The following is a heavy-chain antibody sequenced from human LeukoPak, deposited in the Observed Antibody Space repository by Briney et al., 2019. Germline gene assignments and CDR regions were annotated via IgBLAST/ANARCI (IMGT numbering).Heavy chain of an antibody. D-gene: IGHD2-15*01. Sequence: GRSLRLSCAASGFTFSSYAIHWVRQAPGKGLEWVAVIAYDGGNKYYADSVKGRFTISRDNAKNSLYLQMNSLRAEDTAVYYCARDRGHYFDYWGQGTLVTVSS. CDR2: IAYDGGNK. V-gene: IGHV3-30-3*01. J-gene: IGHJ4*02. CDR3: ARDRGHYFDY. CDR1: GFTFSSYA.